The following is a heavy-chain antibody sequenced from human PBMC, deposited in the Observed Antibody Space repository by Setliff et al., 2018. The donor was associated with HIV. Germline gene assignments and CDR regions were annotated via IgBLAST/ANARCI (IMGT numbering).Heavy chain of an antibody. CDR3: ARGAIAAAGDFDY. J-gene: IGHJ4*02. CDR2: LNYDGVT. CDR1: GGSFSGSY. Sequence: PSETLSLTCAVYGGSFSGSYWSWIRQPPGKGLEWIGELNYDGVTNHNPSLRSRVTISVDTSKNQFSLRLSSVTAADTAVYYCARGAIAAAGDFDYWGQGTLVTVSS. V-gene: IGHV4-34*01. D-gene: IGHD6-13*01.